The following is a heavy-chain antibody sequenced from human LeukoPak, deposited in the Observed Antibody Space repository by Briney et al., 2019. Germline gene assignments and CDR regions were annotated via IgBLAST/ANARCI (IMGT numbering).Heavy chain of an antibody. CDR1: GFTFSDYY. V-gene: IGHV3-11*01. CDR3: ARGLSGYTAMGAY. J-gene: IGHJ4*02. D-gene: IGHD5-18*01. Sequence: GGSLRLSCAASGFTFSDYYMTWIRQAPGKGLEWVSYISSSGSTIYYADSVKGRFTISRDNAKNSLYLQMDSLRAEGTAAYYCARGLSGYTAMGAYWGQGTLVTVSS. CDR2: ISSSGSTI.